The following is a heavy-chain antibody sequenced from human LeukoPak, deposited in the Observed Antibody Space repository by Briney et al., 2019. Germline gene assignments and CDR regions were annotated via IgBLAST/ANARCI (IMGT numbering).Heavy chain of an antibody. CDR2: IKQDGSDK. V-gene: IGHV3-7*01. J-gene: IGHJ4*02. D-gene: IGHD1-26*01. Sequence: GGSLRLSCAASGFTFGNYWMAWVRQAPGKGLEWVANIKQDGSDKNFVDSVKGRFTISRDNAKNSLYLQMNSLRAEDTAVYYCARDVGGSLDYWGQGTLVTVSS. CDR1: GFTFGNYW. CDR3: ARDVGGSLDY.